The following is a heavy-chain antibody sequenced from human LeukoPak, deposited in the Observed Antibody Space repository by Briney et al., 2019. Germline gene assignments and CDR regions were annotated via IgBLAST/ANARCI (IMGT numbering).Heavy chain of an antibody. Sequence: PSETLSLTCTVSGGSISSYYWSWIRQPPGKELEWIGYIYYSGSTNYNPSLKSRVTISVDTSKNQFSLKLSSVTAADTAVYYCARAPKYYDFSPEPYGMDVWGQGTTVTVSS. V-gene: IGHV4-59*01. CDR1: GGSISSYY. J-gene: IGHJ6*02. CDR2: IYYSGST. CDR3: ARAPKYYDFSPEPYGMDV. D-gene: IGHD3-3*01.